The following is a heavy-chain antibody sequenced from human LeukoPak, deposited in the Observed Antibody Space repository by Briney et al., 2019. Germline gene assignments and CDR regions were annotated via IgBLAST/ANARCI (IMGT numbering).Heavy chain of an antibody. CDR1: GFTFSSYA. V-gene: IGHV3-48*01. CDR3: ARAGKLRFLERRNNYFDY. J-gene: IGHJ4*02. D-gene: IGHD3-3*01. CDR2: ISGSSSTI. Sequence: GGSLRLSCAASGFTFSSYAMSWVRQAPGKGLEWVSYISGSSSTIYISMKGRFTISRDNAKNSLYLQVNSLRAEDTAVYYCARAGKLRFLERRNNYFDYWGQGTLVTVSS.